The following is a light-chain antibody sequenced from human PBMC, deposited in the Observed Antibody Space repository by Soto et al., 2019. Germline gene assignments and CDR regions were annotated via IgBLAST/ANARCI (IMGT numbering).Light chain of an antibody. CDR2: AAS. CDR1: QGISSY. J-gene: IGKJ1*01. Sequence: AIRMTQSPSSLSASTGDRVTITCRASQGISSYLAWYQQKPGKAPKLLIYAASTLQSGVPSRFSGSGSGTDFTLTISCLQSEDFAVYYCQQYDKWPRTFGQGTKVDIK. V-gene: IGKV1-8*01. CDR3: QQYDKWPRT.